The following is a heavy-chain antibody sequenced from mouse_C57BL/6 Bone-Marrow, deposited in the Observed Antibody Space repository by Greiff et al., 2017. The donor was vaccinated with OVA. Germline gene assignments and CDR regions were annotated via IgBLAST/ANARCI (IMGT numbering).Heavy chain of an antibody. CDR2: ISSGSSTI. D-gene: IGHD1-1*01. CDR3: ARDYYGSSYAMDY. J-gene: IGHJ4*01. Sequence: EVKVVESGGGLVKPGGSLKLSCAASGFTFSDYGMHWVRQAPEKGLEWVAYISSGSSTIYYADTVKGRFTISRDNAKNTLFLQMTCLRSEDTAMYYCARDYYGSSYAMDYWGQGTSVTVSS. V-gene: IGHV5-17*01. CDR1: GFTFSDYG.